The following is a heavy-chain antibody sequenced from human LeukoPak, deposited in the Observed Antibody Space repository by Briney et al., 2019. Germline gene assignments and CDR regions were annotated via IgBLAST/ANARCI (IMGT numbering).Heavy chain of an antibody. CDR1: GFTFSSYG. Sequence: GGSLRLSCAASGFTFSSYGMHWVRQAPGKGLEWVAVISYDGSNRYYADSVKDRFTISRDNSKNTLYLQMNSLRAEDTAVYYCAKVGSGWYREGFDYWGQGTLVTVSS. J-gene: IGHJ4*02. CDR2: ISYDGSNR. CDR3: AKVGSGWYREGFDY. V-gene: IGHV3-30*18. D-gene: IGHD6-19*01.